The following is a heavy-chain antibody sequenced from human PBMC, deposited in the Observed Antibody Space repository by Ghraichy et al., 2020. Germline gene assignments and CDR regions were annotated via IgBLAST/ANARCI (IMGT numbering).Heavy chain of an antibody. D-gene: IGHD1-14*01. CDR2: IDPNSGGT. CDR3: AKGTLRPYYFDY. Sequence: ASVKVSCKASGYTFTDYYMHWVRQAPGQGLEWMGWIDPNSGGTNYAQKFQGRVTMTRDTSISTAYMELSRLRSDDTAVYYCAKGTLRPYYFDYWGQGTLVTVSS. J-gene: IGHJ4*02. CDR1: GYTFTDYY. V-gene: IGHV1-2*02.